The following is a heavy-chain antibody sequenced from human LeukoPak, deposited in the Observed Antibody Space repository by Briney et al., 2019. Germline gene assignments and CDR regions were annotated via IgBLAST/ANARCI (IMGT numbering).Heavy chain of an antibody. J-gene: IGHJ4*02. CDR3: VRDKSGCCFDY. D-gene: IGHD1-26*01. Sequence: GGSLRLPCAASVFTISSYEMNWVRQAPGKGLEWISYIHSSGSTIYYADSVKGRFTISRDNAKNSLYLQMNSLRAEDTAVYYCVRDKSGCCFDYWGQGTLVTVSS. CDR1: VFTISSYE. V-gene: IGHV3-48*03. CDR2: IHSSGSTI.